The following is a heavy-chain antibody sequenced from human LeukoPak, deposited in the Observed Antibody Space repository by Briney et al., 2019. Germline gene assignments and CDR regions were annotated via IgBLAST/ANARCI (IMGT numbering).Heavy chain of an antibody. CDR2: IYYSGST. Sequence: SETLSLTCTVSGGSISSYYWCWIRQPPGKGLEWIGYIYYSGSTNYNPSLKSRVTISVDTSKNQFSLKLSSVTAADTAVYYCARADPYYYDSSGYYSPWGQGTLVTVSS. D-gene: IGHD3-22*01. J-gene: IGHJ5*02. V-gene: IGHV4-59*01. CDR3: ARADPYYYDSSGYYSP. CDR1: GGSISSYY.